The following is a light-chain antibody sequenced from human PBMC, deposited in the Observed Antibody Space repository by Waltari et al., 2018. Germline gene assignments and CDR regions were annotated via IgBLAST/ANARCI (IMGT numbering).Light chain of an antibody. V-gene: IGLV5-45*03. CDR1: SDINVANYR. CDR3: LIWHSSAYV. CDR2: YKSDSDKHET. Sequence: QAVLTQPSSLSASPGASASLTCTLRSDINVANYRIHLYQQHPWSPPQYLLNYKSDSDKHETQLGSGLPSRFSGSKDASANAGILLISGLQSEDEADYYCLIWHSSAYVFGTGTKVTVL. J-gene: IGLJ1*01.